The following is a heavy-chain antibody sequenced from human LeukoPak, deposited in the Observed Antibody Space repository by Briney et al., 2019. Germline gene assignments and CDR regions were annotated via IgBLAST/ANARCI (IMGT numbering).Heavy chain of an antibody. CDR3: ARDLSSSSWKNY. CDR1: GYTFTSYY. D-gene: IGHD6-13*01. J-gene: IGHJ4*02. V-gene: IGHV1-2*02. Sequence: ASVKVSCKASGYTFTSYYMHWVRQAPGQGLEWMGWINPNSGSTNYAQKFQGRVTMTRDTSISTAYMELSRLRSDDTAVYYCARDLSSSSWKNYWGQGTLVTVSS. CDR2: INPNSGST.